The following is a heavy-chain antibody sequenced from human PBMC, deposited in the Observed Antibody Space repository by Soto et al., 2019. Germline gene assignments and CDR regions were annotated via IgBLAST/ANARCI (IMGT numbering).Heavy chain of an antibody. CDR3: AKPGYSSSAFDY. CDR2: ISSDGGNT. V-gene: IGHV3-64D*08. Sequence: TGGSLRLSCSASGFDFSNYAMHWVRQAPEKGLEYLSTISSDGGNTFYAGSVQGRFTISRDNSKNTLFLQMSSLRTEDTAVYYCAKPGYSSSAFDYWGQGALVTVSS. J-gene: IGHJ4*02. CDR1: GFDFSNYA. D-gene: IGHD6-13*01.